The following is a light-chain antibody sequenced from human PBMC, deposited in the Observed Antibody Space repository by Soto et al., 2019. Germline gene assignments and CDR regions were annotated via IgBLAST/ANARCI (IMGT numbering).Light chain of an antibody. CDR2: GAS. CDR3: QQYGSSPPT. V-gene: IGKV3-20*01. J-gene: IGKJ1*01. CDR1: QSVSSSY. Sequence: EIVLTQSPGTLSLSPGERVTFSCRASQSVSSSYLAWYQQKPGQAPRLLIHGASSRATGIPDRFSGSWSGTDFNLTISRLEPEDFAVYYCQQYGSSPPTFGRGTKVEIK.